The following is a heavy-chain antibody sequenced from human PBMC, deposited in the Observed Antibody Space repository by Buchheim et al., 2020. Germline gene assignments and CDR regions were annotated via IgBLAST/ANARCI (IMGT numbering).Heavy chain of an antibody. V-gene: IGHV5-10-1*03. CDR2: IDPSDSYT. CDR1: GYSFTSYW. CDR3: ARRGFLERDYYYYGMDV. D-gene: IGHD3-3*01. J-gene: IGHJ6*02. Sequence: EVQLVQSGAEVKKPGESLRISCKGSGYSFTSYWISWVRQMPGKGLEWMGRIDPSDSYTNYSPSFQGHVTISADQSISTAYLQWSSLKASDTAMYYCARRGFLERDYYYYGMDVWGQGTT.